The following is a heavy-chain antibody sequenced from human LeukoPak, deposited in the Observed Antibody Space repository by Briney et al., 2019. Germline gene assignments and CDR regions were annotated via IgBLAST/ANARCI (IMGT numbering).Heavy chain of an antibody. CDR2: IRYDGSNK. CDR1: GFTFSDYY. CDR3: AKALAARGGLSYYFDY. D-gene: IGHD6-6*01. V-gene: IGHV3-30*02. J-gene: IGHJ4*02. Sequence: GGSLRLSCAASGFTFSDYYMSWIRQAPGKGLEWVAFIRYDGSNKYYADSVKGRFTISRDNSKNTLYLQMNSLRAEDTAVYYCAKALAARGGLSYYFDYWGQGTLVTVSS.